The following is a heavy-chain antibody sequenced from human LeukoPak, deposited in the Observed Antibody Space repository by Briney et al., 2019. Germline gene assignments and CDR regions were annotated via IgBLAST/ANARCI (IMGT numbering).Heavy chain of an antibody. CDR2: IWYDGSNK. D-gene: IGHD2-15*01. CDR1: GFTFSSYA. J-gene: IGHJ4*02. V-gene: IGHV3-33*08. CDR3: ARDRNGLHDY. Sequence: PGGSLRLSCAASGFTFSSYAMSWVRQAPGKGLEWVAAIWYDGSNKYHADSVKGRFTISRDNSKNTLYLQMNSLRAEDTAVYYCARDRNGLHDYWGQGTLVTVSS.